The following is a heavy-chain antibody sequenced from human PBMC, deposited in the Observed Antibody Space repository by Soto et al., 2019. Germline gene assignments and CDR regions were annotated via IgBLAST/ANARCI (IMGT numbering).Heavy chain of an antibody. V-gene: IGHV3-73*01. CDR2: IRSKANGYAT. J-gene: IGHJ4*02. CDR3: TRPHSSGSFDY. Sequence: GGSLRLSCAASGFTFSGSAMHWVRQASGKGLEWVGRIRSKANGYATAYAASVKGRFTISRDDSKNTAYLQMNSLKTEDTAVYYCTRPHSSGSFDYWGQGTLVTVSS. CDR1: GFTFSGSA. D-gene: IGHD3-22*01.